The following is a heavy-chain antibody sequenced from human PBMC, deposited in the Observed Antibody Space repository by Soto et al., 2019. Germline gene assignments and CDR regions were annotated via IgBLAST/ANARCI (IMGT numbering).Heavy chain of an antibody. J-gene: IGHJ3*01. D-gene: IGHD5-18*01. CDR1: GFTFSSYA. CDR3: ARDGQLWF. Sequence: QVQLVESGGGVVQPGRSLRLSCAASGFTFSSYAMHWVRQAPGKGLEWVAVISYDGSNKYYADSVKGRFTISRDNSKNTLYLQMNRLRSEDTAVYYCARDGQLWFWGQGTMVTVSS. V-gene: IGHV3-30-3*01. CDR2: ISYDGSNK.